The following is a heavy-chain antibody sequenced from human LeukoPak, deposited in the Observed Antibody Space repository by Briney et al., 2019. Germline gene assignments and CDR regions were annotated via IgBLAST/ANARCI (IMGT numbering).Heavy chain of an antibody. CDR2: TRQDESEK. CDR1: GFSFSGYW. CDR3: ARDDSGSYSYYFHY. J-gene: IGHJ4*02. D-gene: IGHD1-26*01. Sequence: GGSLRLSCVGSGFSFSGYWMTWVRQAPGKGLEWVANTRQDESEKYYVGSVKGRFTISRDNAKNSLYLQMNSLRAEDTAVYYCARDDSGSYSYYFHYWGQGTLVTVSS. V-gene: IGHV3-7*01.